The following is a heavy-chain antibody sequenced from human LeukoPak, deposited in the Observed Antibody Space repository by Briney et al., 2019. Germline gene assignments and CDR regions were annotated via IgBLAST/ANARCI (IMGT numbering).Heavy chain of an antibody. V-gene: IGHV4-30-2*01. Sequence: SETLSLTCAVSGGSISSGGYSWSWIRQPPGKGLEWIGYIYHSGSTYYNPSLKSRVTISVDRSKNQFSLKLSSVTAADTAVYYCAAGYDSSGDAFDIWGQGTMVTVSS. CDR3: AAGYDSSGDAFDI. CDR1: GGSISSGGYS. D-gene: IGHD3-22*01. CDR2: IYHSGST. J-gene: IGHJ3*02.